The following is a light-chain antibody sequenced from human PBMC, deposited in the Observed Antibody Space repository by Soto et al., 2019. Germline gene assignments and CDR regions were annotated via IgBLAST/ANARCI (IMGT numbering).Light chain of an antibody. CDR1: QSVGRK. CDR2: DAS. CDR3: QQYDIWPPWT. J-gene: IGKJ1*01. V-gene: IGKV3-15*01. Sequence: EIEMTQSPATLSVSPGERATLSCRSSQSVGRKLAWYQQKPGQAPRLLVYDASNRAMGVPARFSGSGSGTEFTLTSSSRQSEDVAVYHCQQYDIWPPWTCGRGTKVEI.